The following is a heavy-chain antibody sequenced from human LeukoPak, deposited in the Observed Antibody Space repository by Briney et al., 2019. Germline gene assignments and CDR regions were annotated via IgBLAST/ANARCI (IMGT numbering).Heavy chain of an antibody. CDR3: ARGPVSSGSYYFWGTPIYYYYMDV. CDR1: GFTFNNYA. D-gene: IGHD1-26*01. V-gene: IGHV3-21*01. J-gene: IGHJ6*03. Sequence: GGSLRLSCAASGFTFNNYAMNWVRQAPGKGLEWVSSISSSSSYIYYADSVKGRFTISRDNAKNSLYLQMNSLRAEDTAVYYCARGPVSSGSYYFWGTPIYYYYMDVWGKGTTVTVSS. CDR2: ISSSSSYI.